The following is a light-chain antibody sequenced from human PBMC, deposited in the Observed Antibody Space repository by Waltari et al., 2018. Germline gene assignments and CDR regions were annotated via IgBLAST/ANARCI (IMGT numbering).Light chain of an antibody. V-gene: IGKV3-15*01. CDR2: GAS. J-gene: IGKJ1*01. CDR1: QSLSSN. Sequence: EIVMTQSPATLSVSPGETTTITCRASQSLSSNLAWYQQRPGQDPRLLIYGASTRATGIPARFSGSGSGTEFTLTISSMQSGDFAVYYCQQYNNWPRTFGQGTEVEIK. CDR3: QQYNNWPRT.